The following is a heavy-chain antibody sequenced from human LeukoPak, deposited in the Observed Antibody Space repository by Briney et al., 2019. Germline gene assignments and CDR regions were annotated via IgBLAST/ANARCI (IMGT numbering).Heavy chain of an antibody. V-gene: IGHV3-23*01. CDR2: ISVVGGSI. J-gene: IGHJ4*02. D-gene: IGHD7-27*01. CDR3: AKDSANWGRHYDY. CDR1: GFTFNNYA. Sequence: GGSLRLSCVASGFTFNNYAMHWVRQAPGKGLEWVSGISVVGGSIYYADGVKSRFTISRDNSKNTVYLQMNTLRAEDTARYYCAKDSANWGRHYDYWGQGTLVTVSS.